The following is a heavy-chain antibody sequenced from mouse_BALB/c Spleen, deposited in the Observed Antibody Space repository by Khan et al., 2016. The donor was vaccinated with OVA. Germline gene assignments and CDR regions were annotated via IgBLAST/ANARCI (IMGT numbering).Heavy chain of an antibody. CDR1: GFSLSRYN. Sequence: VQLQESGPGLVAPSQSLSITCTVSGFSLSRYNIHWVRQPPGKGLEWLGMIWGGGGTDYNSTLKSRLSISKSNSKSQVFLQLNSLQAGDTAMYYCGRAYYSYDGYYAMDYWGQGTSVTVSS. CDR3: GRAYYSYDGYYAMDY. V-gene: IGHV2-6-4*01. CDR2: IWGGGGT. D-gene: IGHD2-12*01. J-gene: IGHJ4*01.